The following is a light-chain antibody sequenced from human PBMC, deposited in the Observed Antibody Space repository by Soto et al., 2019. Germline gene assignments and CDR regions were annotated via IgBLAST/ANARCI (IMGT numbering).Light chain of an antibody. CDR3: QHYNSYSEA. V-gene: IGKV1-5*03. Sequence: DIQMTQSPSTLSASVGYRFTITCRASQNINTWLAWYQQKPGKAPKLLIYKASTLKSGVPSRFSGSGSGTEFTLTISSLQPDDFATYYCQHYNSYSEAFGQGTKGDIK. J-gene: IGKJ1*01. CDR1: QNINTW. CDR2: KAS.